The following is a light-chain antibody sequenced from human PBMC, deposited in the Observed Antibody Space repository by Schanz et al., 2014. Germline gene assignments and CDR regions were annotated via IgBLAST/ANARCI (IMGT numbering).Light chain of an antibody. CDR1: QSVYSN. Sequence: IALTQSPGTLSLSPGERATLSCRASQSVYSNYLAWYQQKPGRAPRLLIYGASTRATGIPARFSGSGSGTEFTLTISSLQSEDFAVYYCQQRVHWPPLTFGGGTKVEIK. J-gene: IGKJ4*01. CDR3: QQRVHWPPLT. V-gene: IGKV3-15*01. CDR2: GAS.